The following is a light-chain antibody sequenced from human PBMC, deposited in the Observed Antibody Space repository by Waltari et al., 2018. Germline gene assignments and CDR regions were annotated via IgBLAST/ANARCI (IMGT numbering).Light chain of an antibody. CDR3: QQYSNYPWT. CDR2: KAS. CDR1: QIISGW. Sequence: DIQMTQSPSTLSASVGDRVTITCRASQIISGWLACYQQQPGKAPKLLIHKASVLESGVPSRFSGSGSGSGIEFTLTISSLQPDDFATYHCQQYSNYPWTFGQGTRVEIK. J-gene: IGKJ1*01. V-gene: IGKV1-5*03.